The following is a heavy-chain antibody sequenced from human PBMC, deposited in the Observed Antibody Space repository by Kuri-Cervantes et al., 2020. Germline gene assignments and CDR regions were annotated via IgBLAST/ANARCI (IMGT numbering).Heavy chain of an antibody. J-gene: IGHJ4*02. CDR1: GFTFSSYG. D-gene: IGHD6-19*01. Sequence: ETLSLTCAASGFTFSSYGMHWVRQAPGKGLEWVANIKQDGSEKYYVDSVKGRFTISRDNAKNSLYLQMNSLRAEDTAVYYCARVGSPVAHLRWIDYSGQGTLVTVSS. CDR3: ARVGSPVAHLRWIDY. V-gene: IGHV3-7*01. CDR2: IKQDGSEK.